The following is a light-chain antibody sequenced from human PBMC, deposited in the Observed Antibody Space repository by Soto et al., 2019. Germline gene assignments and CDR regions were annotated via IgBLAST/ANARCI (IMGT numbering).Light chain of an antibody. J-gene: IGKJ1*01. CDR1: QRVRSTY. CDR2: AVS. Sequence: DIVFTQSPGTPSLSPGATATLSCRSSQRVRSTYVASYQQKPGQAPRLLIYAVSGRATGIPDRFSGSGSGTDFTLTISRLEPQDFAVYCCHQYDSTSSSWTFGQGTKVDIK. V-gene: IGKV3-20*01. CDR3: HQYDSTSSSWT.